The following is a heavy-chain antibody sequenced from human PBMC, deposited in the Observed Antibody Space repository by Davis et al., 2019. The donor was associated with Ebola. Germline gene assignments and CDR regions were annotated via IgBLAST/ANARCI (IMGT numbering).Heavy chain of an antibody. V-gene: IGHV3-48*04. J-gene: IGHJ5*02. CDR1: GFTFSTYS. CDR2: ISGSGTNM. D-gene: IGHD6-19*01. CDR3: AKDSGWQMSP. Sequence: PGGSLRLSCAASGFTFSTYSMNWVRQAPGKGLEWLAHISGSGTNMSYVDSVKGRFTISRDNARNSVYLQMNNLRGEDTAVYYCAKDSGWQMSPWGQGTLVTVSS.